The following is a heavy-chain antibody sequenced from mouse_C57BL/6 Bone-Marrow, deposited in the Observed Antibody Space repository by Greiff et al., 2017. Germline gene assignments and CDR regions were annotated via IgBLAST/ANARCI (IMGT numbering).Heavy chain of an antibody. D-gene: IGHD2-2*01. CDR3: ARRGLWLRRGYYAMDY. V-gene: IGHV5-6*01. J-gene: IGHJ4*01. Sequence: ESGGDLVKPGGSLKLSCAASGFTFSSYGMSWVRQTPDKRLEWVATISSGGSYTYYPDSVKGRFTISRDNAKNTLYLQMSSLKSEDTAMYYCARRGLWLRRGYYAMDYWGQGTSVTVSS. CDR2: ISSGGSYT. CDR1: GFTFSSYG.